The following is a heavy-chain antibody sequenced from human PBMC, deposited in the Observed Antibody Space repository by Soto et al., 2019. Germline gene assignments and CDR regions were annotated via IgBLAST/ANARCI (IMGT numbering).Heavy chain of an antibody. J-gene: IGHJ4*02. D-gene: IGHD3-16*01. Sequence: EVQLVESGGGLVQPGGSLRISCTVSGFSFSSYWMSWVRQAPGKGLEWVASIKHDESEKYYVDSVKGRFTISRDNVDDSLFLQMTSLSADDTAVYVCVIDVAFDYVNWGQGTLVTVSS. V-gene: IGHV3-7*01. CDR3: VIDVAFDYVN. CDR2: IKHDESEK. CDR1: GFSFSSYW.